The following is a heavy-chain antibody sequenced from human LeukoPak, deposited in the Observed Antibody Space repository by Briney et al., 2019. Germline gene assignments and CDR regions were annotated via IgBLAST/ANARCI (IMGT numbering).Heavy chain of an antibody. CDR3: ASKWELLAGFDY. J-gene: IGHJ4*02. CDR2: INHSGST. CDR1: GGSISSYY. V-gene: IGHV4-34*01. Sequence: PSETLSLTCTVSGGSISSYYWSWIRQPPGKGLEWIGEINHSGSTNYNPSLKSRVTISVDTSKNQFSLKLSSVTAADTAVYYCASKWELLAGFDYWGQGTLVTVSS. D-gene: IGHD1-26*01.